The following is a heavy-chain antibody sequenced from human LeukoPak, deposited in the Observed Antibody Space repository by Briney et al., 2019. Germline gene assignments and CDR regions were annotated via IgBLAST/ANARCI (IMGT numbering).Heavy chain of an antibody. J-gene: IGHJ6*02. V-gene: IGHV1-8*01. D-gene: IGHD2-2*01. CDR2: MNPNSGNT. CDR1: GYTFTSYD. CDR3: ARGKSSTLYYYYYYGMDV. Sequence: ASVKVSCKASGYTFTSYDINWVRQAPGQGLEWMGWMNPNSGNTGYAQTFQGRVTMTRNTSISTACMELSSLRSEDTAVYYCARGKSSTLYYYYYYGMDVWGQGTTVTVSS.